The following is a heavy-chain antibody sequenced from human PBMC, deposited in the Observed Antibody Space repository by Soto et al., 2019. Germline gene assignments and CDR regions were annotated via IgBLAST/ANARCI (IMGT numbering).Heavy chain of an antibody. CDR3: ARLNYSDSSGYYYFDY. D-gene: IGHD3-22*01. J-gene: IGHJ4*02. V-gene: IGHV5-51*01. Sequence: GESLKISCKGSGYSFTSYWIGWVRQMPGKGLEWMGIIYPGDSDTRYSPSFQGQVTISADKSISTAYLQWSSLKASDTAMYYCARLNYSDSSGYYYFDYWGQGTLVTVSS. CDR2: IYPGDSDT. CDR1: GYSFTSYW.